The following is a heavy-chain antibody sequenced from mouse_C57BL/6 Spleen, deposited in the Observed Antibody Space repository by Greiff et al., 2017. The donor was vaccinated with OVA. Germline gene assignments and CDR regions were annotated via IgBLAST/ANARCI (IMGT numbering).Heavy chain of an antibody. CDR1: GYTFTDYE. CDR2: IDPETGGT. CDR3: TRRGISRNSPFAY. J-gene: IGHJ3*01. D-gene: IGHD1-1*01. V-gene: IGHV1-15*01. Sequence: VKVVESGAELVRPGASVTLSCKASGYTFTDYEMHWVKQTPVHGLEWIGAIDPETGGTAYNQKFKGKAILTADKSSSTAYMELRSLTSEDSAVYYCTRRGISRNSPFAYWGQGTLVTVSA.